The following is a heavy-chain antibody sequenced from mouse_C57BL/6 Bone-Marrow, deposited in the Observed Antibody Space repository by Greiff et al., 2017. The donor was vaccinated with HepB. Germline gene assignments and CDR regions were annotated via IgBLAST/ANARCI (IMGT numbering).Heavy chain of an antibody. CDR3: ARGGYGGFAY. CDR1: GYTFTNYW. D-gene: IGHD2-2*01. Sequence: VQRVESGAELVRPGTSVKMSCKASGYTFTNYWIGWAKQRPGHGLEWIGDIYPGGGYTNYNEKFKGKATLTADKSSSTAYMQFSSLTSEDSAIYYCARGGYGGFAYWGQGTLVTVSA. J-gene: IGHJ3*01. CDR2: IYPGGGYT. V-gene: IGHV1-63*01.